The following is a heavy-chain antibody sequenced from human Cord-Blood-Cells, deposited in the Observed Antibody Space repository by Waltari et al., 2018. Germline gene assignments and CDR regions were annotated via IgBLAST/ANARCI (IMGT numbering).Heavy chain of an antibody. Sequence: QVQLVESGGGVVQPGRSLRLSCAASGFTFSSYAMHWARQAPGTGLEWVAVISYDGSNKYYADSVKGRFTISRDNSKNTLYLQMNSLRAEDTAVYYCARDLGQPEYYFDYWGQGTLVTVSS. V-gene: IGHV3-30-3*01. J-gene: IGHJ4*02. CDR3: ARDLGQPEYYFDY. CDR1: GFTFSSYA. CDR2: ISYDGSNK. D-gene: IGHD2-2*01.